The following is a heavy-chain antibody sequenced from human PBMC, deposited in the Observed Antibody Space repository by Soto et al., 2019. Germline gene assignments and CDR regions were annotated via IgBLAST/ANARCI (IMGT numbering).Heavy chain of an antibody. J-gene: IGHJ4*02. Sequence: ASVKVSCKASGYTFTSYGISWVRQAPGQGLEWMGWISAYNGNTNYAQKLQGRVTMTTDTSTSTAYMELRSLRSDDTAVYYCASLNRYSSGWYFDYWGQGTLVTVSS. CDR2: ISAYNGNT. CDR1: GYTFTSYG. V-gene: IGHV1-18*01. D-gene: IGHD6-19*01. CDR3: ASLNRYSSGWYFDY.